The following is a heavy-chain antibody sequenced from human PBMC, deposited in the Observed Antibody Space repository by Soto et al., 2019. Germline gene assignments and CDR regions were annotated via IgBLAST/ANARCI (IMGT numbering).Heavy chain of an antibody. D-gene: IGHD5-18*01. V-gene: IGHV1-46*01. J-gene: IGHJ5*02. CDR2: INPSGGST. Sequence: QVQLVQSGAEVKKPGASVKVSCKASGYTFTSYYMHWVRQAPGQGLEWMGIINPSGGSTSYAQKFQGRVTMTRDTSTSTVYMELSSLRSEDTAVNYCARRGYSYGYWFDPWGQGTLVTVSS. CDR3: ARRGYSYGYWFDP. CDR1: GYTFTSYY.